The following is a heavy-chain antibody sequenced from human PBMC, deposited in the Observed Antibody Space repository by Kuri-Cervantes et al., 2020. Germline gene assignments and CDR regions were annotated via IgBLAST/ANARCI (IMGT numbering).Heavy chain of an antibody. CDR2: IYSGGST. D-gene: IGHD4-17*01. Sequence: GESLKISCAASGFTVSSNYMSWVRQAPGKGLEGVSVIYSGGSTYYADSVKGRFTISRDNAKNSLYLQMNSLRVEDTAVYYCVRGHYQLEVWGRGTTVTVSS. V-gene: IGHV3-53*01. CDR3: VRGHYQLEV. J-gene: IGHJ6*02. CDR1: GFTVSSNY.